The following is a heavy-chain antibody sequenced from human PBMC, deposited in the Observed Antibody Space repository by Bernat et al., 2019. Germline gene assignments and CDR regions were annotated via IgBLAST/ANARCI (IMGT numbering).Heavy chain of an antibody. CDR2: IIPILGIA. Sequence: QVQLVQSGAEVKKPGSSVKVSCKASGGTFSSYAISWVRQAPGQGLEWMGRIIPILGIANYAQKFQGRVTITADKSTSTAYVELSSLRSEDTAVYYCARDLHYYDSSVGSHDAFDIWGQGTMVTVSS. CDR3: ARDLHYYDSSVGSHDAFDI. D-gene: IGHD3-22*01. V-gene: IGHV1-69*04. J-gene: IGHJ3*02. CDR1: GGTFSSYA.